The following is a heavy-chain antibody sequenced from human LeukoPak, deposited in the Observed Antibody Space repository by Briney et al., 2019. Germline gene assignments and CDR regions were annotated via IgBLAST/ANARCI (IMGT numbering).Heavy chain of an antibody. CDR1: GGSISSSSYY. J-gene: IGHJ6*03. CDR3: ARPYQPRVTYYYYYYMDV. Sequence: PSETLSLTCTVSGGSISSSSYYWGWIRQPPGKGLEWIVSIYYSGSTYYNPFLKSRVTISVDTSKNQFSLKLSSVTAADTAVYYCARPYQPRVTYYYYYYMDVWGKGTTVTVSS. V-gene: IGHV4-39*01. CDR2: IYYSGST. D-gene: IGHD2-2*01.